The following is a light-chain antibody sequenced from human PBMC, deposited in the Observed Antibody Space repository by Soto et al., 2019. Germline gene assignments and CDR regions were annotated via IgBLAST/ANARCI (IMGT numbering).Light chain of an antibody. Sequence: QSVLPQPASVSGSPGQSITISCTGTSSDVGGYNYVSWYQQHPGKAPKFMIYDVSNRPSGVANRFSGSKSGNTASLTISGLQAEDEADYYCSSYTTSNTRQLVFGTGTKATVL. CDR1: SSDVGGYNY. V-gene: IGLV2-14*01. J-gene: IGLJ1*01. CDR2: DVS. CDR3: SSYTTSNTRQLV.